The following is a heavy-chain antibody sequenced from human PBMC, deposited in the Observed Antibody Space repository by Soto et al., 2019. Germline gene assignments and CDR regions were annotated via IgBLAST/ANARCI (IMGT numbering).Heavy chain of an antibody. J-gene: IGHJ6*02. CDR1: GDSISAYS. Sequence: PSETLSLTCTVSGDSISAYSWSWVRQPPGKGLEWIGNIHYNGNTKYNPSLKSRVTISVDTSKNQFSLKLSSVTAADTAVYYCARYKSNYYYGMDVWGQGTTVTVSS. CDR3: ARYKSNYYYGMDV. D-gene: IGHD1-20*01. V-gene: IGHV4-59*01. CDR2: IHYNGNT.